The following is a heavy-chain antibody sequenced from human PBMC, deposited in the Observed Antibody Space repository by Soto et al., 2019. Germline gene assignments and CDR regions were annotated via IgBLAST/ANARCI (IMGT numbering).Heavy chain of an antibody. D-gene: IGHD2-2*01. J-gene: IGHJ5*02. CDR1: GGTFSSYA. Sequence: QVQLVQSGAEVKKPGSSVKVSCKASGGTFSSYAISWVRQAPGQGLEWMGGTSPIFGTATYAQKFQGRVTITADKSTSTAYMELSSLRSEDTAVYYCARDQPLGYCSSTSCSTRFDPWGQGTLVTVSS. CDR2: TSPIFGTA. V-gene: IGHV1-69*06. CDR3: ARDQPLGYCSSTSCSTRFDP.